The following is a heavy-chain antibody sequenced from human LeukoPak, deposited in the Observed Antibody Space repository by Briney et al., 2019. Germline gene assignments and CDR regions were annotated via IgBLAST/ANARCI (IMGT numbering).Heavy chain of an antibody. V-gene: IGHV5-51*03. D-gene: IGHD3-3*01. J-gene: IGHJ4*02. Sequence: GESLKISCKVSGYSFTNYWIGWVRQMPGKGLEWVAIIDTGDSDRRYSASFQGQVTISVDKSISTVYMQWSSLKASDTAMYYCARTAGGYNFWSGSDYWGQGTLVTVSS. CDR1: GYSFTNYW. CDR3: ARTAGGYNFWSGSDY. CDR2: IDTGDSDR.